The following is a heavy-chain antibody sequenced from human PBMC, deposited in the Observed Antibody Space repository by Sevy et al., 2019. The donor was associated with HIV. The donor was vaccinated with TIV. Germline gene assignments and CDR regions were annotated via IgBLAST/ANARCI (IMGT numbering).Heavy chain of an antibody. CDR2: LSFGCGEI. D-gene: IGHD2-8*01. CDR3: AREGCTKPHDY. J-gene: IGHJ4*02. V-gene: IGHV3-23*01. CDR1: GFTFSKYS. Sequence: GWSLRLSCAASGFTFSKYSMSWVRQPPGKGLEWVSTLSFGCGEINYADSVKGRFTISRDNSKSSVYLQMNNLRPEDTAVYSCAREGCTKPHDYWGQGTLVTVSS.